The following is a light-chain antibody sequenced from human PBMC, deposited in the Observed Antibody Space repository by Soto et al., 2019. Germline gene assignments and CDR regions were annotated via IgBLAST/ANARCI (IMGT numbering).Light chain of an antibody. J-gene: IGKJ1*01. Sequence: DIQMTXSXSTXSASVGDXVTITCRASQSISSWLAWYQQKPGKAPKLLIYDASSLESGVPSRFSGSGSGTEFTLTISSLQPDDFATYYCQQYNSYSWTFGQGTKVDI. V-gene: IGKV1-5*01. CDR3: QQYNSYSWT. CDR1: QSISSW. CDR2: DAS.